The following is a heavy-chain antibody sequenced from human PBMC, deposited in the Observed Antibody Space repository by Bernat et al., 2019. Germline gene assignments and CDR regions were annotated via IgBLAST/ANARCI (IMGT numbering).Heavy chain of an antibody. D-gene: IGHD2-15*01. Sequence: QVQLQQWGAGLLKPSETLSLTCAVYGGSFSGYYWSWIRQPPGKGLEWIGEINHSGSTNYNPSLKSRVTISVDTSKNQFCLKLSSVNAADTAVYYYARGAWRGGSRRGPYCYYYGMDVWGQGTTVTVSS. V-gene: IGHV4-34*01. CDR2: INHSGST. CDR3: ARGAWRGGSRRGPYCYYYGMDV. J-gene: IGHJ6*02. CDR1: GGSFSGYY.